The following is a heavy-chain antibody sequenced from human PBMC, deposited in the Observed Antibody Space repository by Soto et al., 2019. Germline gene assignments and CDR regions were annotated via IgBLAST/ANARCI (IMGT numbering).Heavy chain of an antibody. CDR1: GYTFTGYY. CDR2: INPNSGGT. J-gene: IGHJ3*02. Sequence: ASVKVSCKASGYTFTGYYMHWVRQAPGQGLEWMGWINPNSGGTNYAQKFQGWVTMTRDTSISTAYMELSRLRSDDTAVYYCAREVVVAAPRAFDIWRQGTMVTV. CDR3: AREVVVAAPRAFDI. V-gene: IGHV1-2*04. D-gene: IGHD2-15*01.